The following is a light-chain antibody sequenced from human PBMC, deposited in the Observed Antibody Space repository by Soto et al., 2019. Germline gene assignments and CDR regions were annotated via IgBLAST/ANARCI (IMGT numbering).Light chain of an antibody. CDR2: GAS. J-gene: IGKJ2*01. V-gene: IGKV3-15*01. CDR1: QSVNNN. CDR3: QQYNNWPPKT. Sequence: EIILTQSPASLSVSPGERATLSCRASQSVNNNLAWYQQKPGQAPRLLIYGASTRATGIPGRFRGSGSGTEFTLTITSLQSEDFAVYYCQQYNNWPPKTFGQGTKLEIK.